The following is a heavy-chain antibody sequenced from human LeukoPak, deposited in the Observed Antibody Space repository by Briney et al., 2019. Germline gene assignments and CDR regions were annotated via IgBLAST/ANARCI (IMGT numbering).Heavy chain of an antibody. CDR2: ISSSSSYI. D-gene: IGHD7-27*01. CDR3: ARVLETGQDWYFDL. Sequence: GGSLRLSCTASGFTFSGYSMSWVRQAPGKGLEWVSCISSSSSYIYYADSLQGRLTTSRDNAKNSPFLRINSLRAEDTAMYYCARVLETGQDWYFDLWGRGTLVTVSS. CDR1: GFTFSGYS. J-gene: IGHJ2*01. V-gene: IGHV3-21*01.